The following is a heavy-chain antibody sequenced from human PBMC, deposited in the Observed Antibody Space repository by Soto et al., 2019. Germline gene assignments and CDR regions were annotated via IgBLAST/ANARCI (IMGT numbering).Heavy chain of an antibody. V-gene: IGHV4-30-2*01. CDR1: GGSISSGGYS. D-gene: IGHD2-2*01. J-gene: IGHJ5*02. CDR3: ARGYCISTNCFLTGWFDP. CDR2: IYHSGST. Sequence: QLQLQESGSGLVKPSQTLSLTCAVSGGSISSGGYSWSWIRQPPGKGLEWIGYIYHSGSTYYNPSLKSRVTISVDRSKNQFSLKLSSVTAADTAVYYCARGYCISTNCFLTGWFDPWGQGTLVTVSS.